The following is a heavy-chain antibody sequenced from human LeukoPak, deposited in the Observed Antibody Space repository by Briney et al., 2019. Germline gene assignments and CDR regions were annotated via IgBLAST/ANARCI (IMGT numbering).Heavy chain of an antibody. Sequence: ASVKVSCKASGYTFTSYGISWVRQAPGQGLEWMGWISTYNGNTNYAQKLQGRVTMTTDTSTSTAYMELRSLRSDDTAVYYCARYYCSGGSCYSDYWGQGTLVTVSS. CDR1: GYTFTSYG. D-gene: IGHD2-15*01. CDR3: ARYYCSGGSCYSDY. CDR2: ISTYNGNT. J-gene: IGHJ4*02. V-gene: IGHV1-18*01.